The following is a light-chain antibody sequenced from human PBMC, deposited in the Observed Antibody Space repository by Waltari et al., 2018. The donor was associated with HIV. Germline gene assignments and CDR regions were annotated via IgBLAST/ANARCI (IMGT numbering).Light chain of an antibody. CDR1: SSDVGAYDR. V-gene: IGLV2-18*02. J-gene: IGLJ1*01. Sequence: QSALTQPPSVSGSPGQSVTISCTGTSSDVGAYDRTHWYHQPPGTAPKLMIYGVIYRPSGVPDRFSGSKSGNTASLTISGLQAEDEGDYYCSSYTSSNIYVFGTATTVTVL. CDR3: SSYTSSNIYV. CDR2: GVI.